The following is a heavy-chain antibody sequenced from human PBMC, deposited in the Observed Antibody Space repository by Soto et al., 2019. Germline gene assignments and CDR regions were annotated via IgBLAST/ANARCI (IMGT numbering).Heavy chain of an antibody. CDR1: GYTFSHYG. CDR3: ARGGQECSNSGCGYIYDGMDV. J-gene: IGHJ6*02. V-gene: IGHV1-18*01. D-gene: IGHD1-26*01. Sequence: DSVKVSCKASGYTFSHYGIGWVRQAPGQGLEWMGWISAYNGNRHFAEGLRGRITMTTNTTTSTADMELRSLSSDDTAVYYCARGGQECSNSGCGYIYDGMDVWGQGTKVTVYS. CDR2: ISAYNGNR.